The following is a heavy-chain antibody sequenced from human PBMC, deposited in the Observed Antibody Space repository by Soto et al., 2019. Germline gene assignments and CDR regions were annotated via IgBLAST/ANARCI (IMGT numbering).Heavy chain of an antibody. CDR2: IYHSGST. Sequence: QVQLQESGPGLVKPSGTLSLTCAVSGGSISSSNWWSWVRQPPGKGLEWIGEIYHSGSTNYNPSLKSRXXLXVXXSKNQFSLKLSSVTAADTAMYYCARGISGGRHFDYWGQGTLVTVSS. J-gene: IGHJ4*02. D-gene: IGHD2-15*01. CDR1: GGSISSSNW. CDR3: ARGISGGRHFDY. V-gene: IGHV4-4*02.